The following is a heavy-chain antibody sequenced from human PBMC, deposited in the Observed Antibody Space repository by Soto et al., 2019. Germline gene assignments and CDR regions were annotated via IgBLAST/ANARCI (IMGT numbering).Heavy chain of an antibody. CDR1: GYTFTSYG. D-gene: IGHD6-19*01. CDR3: ARVSERYGTGFSQDY. J-gene: IGHJ4*02. Sequence: QVQLVQSGAEVKKPGASVKVSCKASGYTFTSYGFTWVRQAPGQGLEWMGWISTYNSNKNYAQKLQGRVTMTTDTATSTAYREVRSLRSDDTAVYYCARVSERYGTGFSQDYWGQGTRVTVSS. V-gene: IGHV1-18*01. CDR2: ISTYNSNK.